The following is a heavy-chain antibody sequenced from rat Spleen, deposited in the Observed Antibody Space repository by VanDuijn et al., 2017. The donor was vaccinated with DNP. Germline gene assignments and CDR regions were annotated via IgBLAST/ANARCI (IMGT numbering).Heavy chain of an antibody. CDR1: GFTFSNYY. V-gene: IGHV5-25*01. Sequence: EVRLVESGGGLVQPGRSMKLSCAASGFTFSNYYMAWVRQAPTKGLEWVTSISSSAGSTSYRDSVKGRFTISRDNAKSTLYLQMNSLRSEDMATYYCARWGGDYFDYWGQGTLVTVSS. J-gene: IGHJ3*01. CDR2: ISSSAGST. CDR3: ARWGGDYFDY. D-gene: IGHD1-7*01.